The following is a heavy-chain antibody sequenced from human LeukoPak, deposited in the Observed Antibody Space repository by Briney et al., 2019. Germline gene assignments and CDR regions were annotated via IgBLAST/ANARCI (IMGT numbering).Heavy chain of an antibody. J-gene: IGHJ4*02. CDR1: GFTFSSYA. CDR2: ISGSGGST. Sequence: GGSLRLSCAASGFTFSSYAMSWVRQAPGKGLEWISAISGSGGSTYYADSVKGRFTISRDNSKNTLYLQMNSLRAEDTAVYYCAKQPMVRGVMRDYWGQGTLVTVSS. V-gene: IGHV3-23*01. D-gene: IGHD3-10*01. CDR3: AKQPMVRGVMRDY.